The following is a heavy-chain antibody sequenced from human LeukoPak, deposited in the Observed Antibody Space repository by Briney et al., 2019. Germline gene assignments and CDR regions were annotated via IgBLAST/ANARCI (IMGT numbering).Heavy chain of an antibody. Sequence: GGSLKLSCAASGFTFSGSAMHWVRQASGKGLEWVGRIRSKANSYATAYAASVKGRFTISRDDSKNTAYLQMNSLKTEDTAVYYCTGTGEYYDFWSGYGDYYYMDVWGKGTTVTVS. D-gene: IGHD3-3*01. CDR2: IRSKANSYAT. CDR3: TGTGEYYDFWSGYGDYYYMDV. J-gene: IGHJ6*03. CDR1: GFTFSGSA. V-gene: IGHV3-73*01.